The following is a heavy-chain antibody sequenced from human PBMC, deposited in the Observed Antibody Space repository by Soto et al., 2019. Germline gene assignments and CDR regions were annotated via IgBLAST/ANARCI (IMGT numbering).Heavy chain of an antibody. Sequence: SETLSLTCTVSGGSISSYYWSWIRQPPGKGLEWIVYIYYSGSTNYNPSLKSRVTISVDTSKNQFSLKLSSVTAADTAVYYCARELSGLYGMDVWGQGTTVTVSS. J-gene: IGHJ6*02. CDR1: GGSISSYY. CDR3: ARELSGLYGMDV. V-gene: IGHV4-59*01. CDR2: IYYSGST. D-gene: IGHD2-15*01.